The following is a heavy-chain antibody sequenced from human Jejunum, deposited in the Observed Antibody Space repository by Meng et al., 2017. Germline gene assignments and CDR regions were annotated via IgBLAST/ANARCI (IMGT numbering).Heavy chain of an antibody. CDR2: INPSSGGT. J-gene: IGHJ4*02. CDR3: EREPEIEKYFDY. Sequence: ASVKVSCKASGYTFTTCHIHWVRQAPGQGLEWMGVINPSSGGTVYAQSFQGRFTMTRDTSTSTVHMDLSSLTSEDTDVYYCEREPEIEKYFDYWGQGTLVTVSS. D-gene: IGHD2/OR15-2a*01. V-gene: IGHV1-46*01. CDR1: GYTFTTCH.